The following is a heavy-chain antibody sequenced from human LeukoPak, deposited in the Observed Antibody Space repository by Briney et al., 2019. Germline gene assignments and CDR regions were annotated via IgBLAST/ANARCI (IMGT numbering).Heavy chain of an antibody. D-gene: IGHD6-13*01. CDR1: GGTFSSYA. CDR2: IIPILGIA. V-gene: IGHV1-69*04. J-gene: IGHJ5*02. CDR3: ARDDRAAAGKNWFDP. Sequence: SVKVSCKASGGTFSSYAISWVRQAPGQGLEWMGRIIPILGIANYAQKFQGRVTITADKSTSTAYMELSSLRSEDTVVYYCARDDRAAAGKNWFDPWGQGTLVTVSS.